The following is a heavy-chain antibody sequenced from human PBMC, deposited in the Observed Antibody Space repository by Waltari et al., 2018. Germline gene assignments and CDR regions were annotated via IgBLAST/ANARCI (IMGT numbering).Heavy chain of an antibody. CDR1: GGSISSYY. CDR3: ARERCTNGVCPTDY. D-gene: IGHD2-8*01. Sequence: QVQLQESGPGLVKPSETLSLTCTVSGGSISSYYWSWIRQPPGKGLEWIGYIYYSGSTNYNPSLKSRVTISVDTSKNQFSLKLSSVTAVDTAVYYCARERCTNGVCPTDYWGQGTLVTVSS. V-gene: IGHV4-59*01. J-gene: IGHJ4*02. CDR2: IYYSGST.